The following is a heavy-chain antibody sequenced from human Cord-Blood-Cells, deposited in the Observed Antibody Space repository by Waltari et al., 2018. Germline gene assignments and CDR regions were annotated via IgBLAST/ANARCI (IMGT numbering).Heavy chain of an antibody. CDR2: IYTSGSA. D-gene: IGHD2-2*01. CDR3: ARDSDIVVVPAAFAFDI. Sequence: QVQLQESGPGLVKPSETLSLTCTVSGGSISSYYWSWIRQPAGKGLEWIGRIYTSGSANYNPSLKSRVTMSVATSKNQFSLKLSSVTAADTAVYYCARDSDIVVVPAAFAFDIWGQGTMVTVSS. J-gene: IGHJ3*02. V-gene: IGHV4-4*07. CDR1: GGSISSYY.